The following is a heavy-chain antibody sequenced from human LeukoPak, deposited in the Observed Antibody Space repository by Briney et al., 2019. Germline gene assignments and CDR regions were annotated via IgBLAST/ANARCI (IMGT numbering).Heavy chain of an antibody. CDR2: IYTSGST. V-gene: IGHV4-4*09. CDR3: ARLSYYYYYYMDV. J-gene: IGHJ6*03. CDR1: GGSISSYY. Sequence: SETLSLTCTVSGGSISSYYWSWIRQPPRKGLEWIGYIYTSGSTNYNPSLKSQVTISVDTSKNQFSLKLSSVTAADTAVYYCARLSYYYYYYMDVWGKGTTVTVSS.